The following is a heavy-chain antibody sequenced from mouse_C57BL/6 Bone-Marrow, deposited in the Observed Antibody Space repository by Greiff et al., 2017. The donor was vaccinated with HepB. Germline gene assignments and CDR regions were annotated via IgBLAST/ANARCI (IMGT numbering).Heavy chain of an antibody. CDR3: ARVGETGYAMDY. J-gene: IGHJ4*01. CDR2: ISYDGSN. V-gene: IGHV3-6*01. D-gene: IGHD4-1*01. Sequence: EVQLQESGPGLVKPSQSLSLTCSVTGYSITSGYYWNWIRQFPGNKLEWMGYISYDGSNNYNPSLKNRISITRDTSKNQFFLKLNSVTTEDTATYYCARVGETGYAMDYWGQGTSVTVSS. CDR1: GYSITSGYY.